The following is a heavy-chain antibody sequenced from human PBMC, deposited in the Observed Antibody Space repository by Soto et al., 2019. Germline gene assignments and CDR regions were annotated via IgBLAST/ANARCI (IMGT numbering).Heavy chain of an antibody. Sequence: EVQLLESGGGLVQPGGSLRLSCAASGFTFKNYGMSWVRQAQGKGLEWVSSITNRGGVTDYADSVKGRFTISRVNYNNQPYQNMDSQGVEDTATYYCAKLNLIITYGVPIVNRGQRTLVTVS. CDR2: ITNRGGVT. J-gene: IGHJ4*02. CDR3: AKLNLIITYGVPIVN. CDR1: GFTFKNYG. V-gene: IGHV3-23*01. D-gene: IGHD3-16*02.